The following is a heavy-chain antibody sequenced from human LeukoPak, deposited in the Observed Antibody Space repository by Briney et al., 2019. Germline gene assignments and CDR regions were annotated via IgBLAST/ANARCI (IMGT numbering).Heavy chain of an antibody. CDR3: LRQSQGFMIAGYFDY. Sequence: SETLSLTCDVSGGSISTSHWWSWVRQSPGKGLEWLGEVYHDGKTNYNPSFKSRVTVSIDTSKNQFSLRLTSMTAADTAVYYCLRQSQGFMIAGYFDYWGQGTLVTVSS. CDR1: GGSISTSHW. D-gene: IGHD3-16*01. CDR2: VYHDGKT. J-gene: IGHJ4*02. V-gene: IGHV4-4*02.